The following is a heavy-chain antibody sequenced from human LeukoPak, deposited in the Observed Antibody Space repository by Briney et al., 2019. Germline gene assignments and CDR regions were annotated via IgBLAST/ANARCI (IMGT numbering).Heavy chain of an antibody. Sequence: SETLSLTCTVSGGSISSSNWWSWVRQPPGKGLEWIGEIYHSGSTSYNPSLKSRVTISVDKSKNQFSLKLSSVTAADTAVYYCARVPYSSSWYHYFDYWGQGTLVTVSS. J-gene: IGHJ4*02. V-gene: IGHV4-4*02. CDR3: ARVPYSSSWYHYFDY. D-gene: IGHD6-13*01. CDR2: IYHSGST. CDR1: GGSISSSNW.